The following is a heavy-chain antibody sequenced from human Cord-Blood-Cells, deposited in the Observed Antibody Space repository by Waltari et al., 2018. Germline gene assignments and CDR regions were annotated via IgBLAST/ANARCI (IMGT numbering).Heavy chain of an antibody. J-gene: IGHJ4*02. CDR3: AKDQDIMGRLTGTDY. CDR1: GFTFSSYA. CDR2: IRGSGGGT. V-gene: IGHV3-23*04. Sequence: EVQLVESGGGLVPPGGSLRLSCAASGFTFSSYAMSWVRQAPGKGLAWVSAIRGSGGGTYYADSVKGRFTISTNNSRNSLYLQMNRRRAEDTAVYYCAKDQDIMGRLTGTDYWGQGTLVTVSS. D-gene: IGHD1-20*01.